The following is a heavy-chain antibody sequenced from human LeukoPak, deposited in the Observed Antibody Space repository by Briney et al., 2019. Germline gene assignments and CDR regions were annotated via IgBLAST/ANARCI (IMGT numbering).Heavy chain of an antibody. CDR1: GGSISSGDYY. Sequence: SQTLSLTCTVSGGSISSGDYYWSWIRQPPGKGLEWIGYIYYSGSTNYNPSLKSRVTISVDTSKNQFSLKLSSVTAADTAVYYCARALSGLGYCSGGSCYSNWCYYYYYMDVWGKGTTFTVSS. D-gene: IGHD2-15*01. CDR2: IYYSGST. V-gene: IGHV4-61*08. CDR3: ARALSGLGYCSGGSCYSNWCYYYYYMDV. J-gene: IGHJ6*03.